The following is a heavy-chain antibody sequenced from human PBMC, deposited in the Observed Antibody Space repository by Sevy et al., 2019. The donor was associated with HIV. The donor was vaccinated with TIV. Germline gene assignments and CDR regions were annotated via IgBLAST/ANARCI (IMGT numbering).Heavy chain of an antibody. CDR3: ATGRLLVSGRFVTYFDS. Sequence: GGSLRLSCAASGFTFSNYAMSWVRQAPGKGLEWVSTFSSSGLSTFIGSAGTTYYTDSVKGRFTISRVNSKNMLYLQMNSPRAGDTAVYYCATGRLLVSGRFVTYFDSWGQGTLVTVSS. J-gene: IGHJ4*02. CDR2: FSSSGLSTFIGSAGTT. CDR1: GFTFSNYA. D-gene: IGHD6-13*01. V-gene: IGHV3-23*01.